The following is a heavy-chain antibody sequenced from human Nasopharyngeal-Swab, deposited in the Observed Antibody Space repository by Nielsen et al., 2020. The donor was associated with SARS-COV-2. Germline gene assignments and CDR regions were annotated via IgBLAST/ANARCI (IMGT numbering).Heavy chain of an antibody. Sequence: SVKVSCKASRYTFTSYYMHWVGQAPGQGLEWMGIINPSGGSTSYAQNFQGRVTMTRDTSTSTVYMELSSLRSEDTAVYYCARDHTPPEYCSGGSCYSGDYYYGMDVWGQGTTVTVSS. D-gene: IGHD2-15*01. J-gene: IGHJ6*02. CDR3: ARDHTPPEYCSGGSCYSGDYYYGMDV. CDR2: INPSGGST. CDR1: RYTFTSYY. V-gene: IGHV1-46*01.